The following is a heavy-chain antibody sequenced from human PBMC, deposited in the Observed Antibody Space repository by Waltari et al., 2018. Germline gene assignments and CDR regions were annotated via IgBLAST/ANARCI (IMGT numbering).Heavy chain of an antibody. J-gene: IGHJ3*01. CDR2: IKKDGSEK. V-gene: IGHV3-7*01. D-gene: IGHD3-10*01. CDR1: GFTFNTYW. CDR3: AQFSGERD. Sequence: EVRLVESGGGLVQPGGPLRLSCATSGFTFNTYWMDWVRQAPGKGLEWVASIKKDGSEKYYVDSVKGRFTISRDNAKRSLYLQVDSLRAEDTTVYYCAQFSGERDWGQGTMVTVSS.